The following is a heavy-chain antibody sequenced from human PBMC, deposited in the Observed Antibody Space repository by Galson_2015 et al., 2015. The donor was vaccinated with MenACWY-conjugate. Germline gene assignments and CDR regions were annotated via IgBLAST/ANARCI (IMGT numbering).Heavy chain of an antibody. CDR2: ISYDGSKK. D-gene: IGHD1-1*01. CDR1: GFTFSTYA. J-gene: IGHJ4*02. CDR3: ARVQLERRLLLPNFDY. Sequence: LRLSCAASGFTFSTYAIHWVRQAPGKGLEWVAVISYDGSKKYYTDSVRGRFTISRDNPKNTLYLQMDSLRAEDTAVYYCARVQLERRLLLPNFDYWGQGTLVTVSS. V-gene: IGHV3-30-3*01.